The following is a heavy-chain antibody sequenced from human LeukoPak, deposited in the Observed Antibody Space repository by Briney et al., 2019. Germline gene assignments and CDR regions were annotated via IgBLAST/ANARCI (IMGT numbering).Heavy chain of an antibody. CDR3: ATLQTYSGYEDFDR. V-gene: IGHV4-39*07. CDR2: IYHSGST. Sequence: SETLSLTCTVSGGSISSSSYYWGWRRQPPGRGLEGFGSIYHSGSTNYNPSLKSRVTISVDKSKNQFSLKLNSVTAADTAVYYCATLQTYSGYEDFDRWGQGTLVTVSS. J-gene: IGHJ4*02. D-gene: IGHD5-12*01. CDR1: GGSISSSSYY.